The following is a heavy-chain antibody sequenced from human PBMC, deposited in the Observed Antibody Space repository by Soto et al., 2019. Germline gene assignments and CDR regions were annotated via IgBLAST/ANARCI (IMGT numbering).Heavy chain of an antibody. CDR1: GGSISSYY. CDR2: IYYSGST. CDR3: ARAKGVGCSGGSCYFNWFDP. V-gene: IGHV4-59*01. J-gene: IGHJ5*02. D-gene: IGHD2-15*01. Sequence: PSETLSLTXTVSGGSISSYYWSWIRQPPGKGLEWIGYIYYSGSTNYNPSLKSRVTISVDTSKNQFSLKLSSVTAADTAVYYCARAKGVGCSGGSCYFNWFDPWGQGTLVTVSS.